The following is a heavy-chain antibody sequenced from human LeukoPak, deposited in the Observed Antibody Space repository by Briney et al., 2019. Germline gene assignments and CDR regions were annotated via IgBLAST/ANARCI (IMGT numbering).Heavy chain of an antibody. V-gene: IGHV4-39*01. CDR3: ATQTDILHVFEY. CDR2: IDYSGST. J-gene: IGHJ4*02. Sequence: SETLSLTYTVTGDSFTGSSSYGGGIRQPPGKGLEWITSIDYSGSTYYNPSLRGRTTISVHASKSQFSLMLRSVTAADTAAYWCATQTDILHVFEYCGQGIVVTISS. CDR1: GDSFTGSSSY.